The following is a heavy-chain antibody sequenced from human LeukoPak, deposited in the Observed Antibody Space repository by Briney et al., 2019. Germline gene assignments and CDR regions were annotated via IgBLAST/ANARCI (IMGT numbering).Heavy chain of an antibody. CDR2: ISAYNGNK. J-gene: IGHJ3*02. CDR1: GYTFTSYG. V-gene: IGHV1-18*01. CDR3: ARVLKGYSSSTSCSDAFDI. D-gene: IGHD2-2*01. Sequence: ASVKVSCKASGYTFTSYGISWVRQAPGPGLGWMGWISAYNGNKNYAQKLQGRVPMTTHTSTSRDYMKLRSLRSDDTAVYYCARVLKGYSSSTSCSDAFDIWGQGTMVTVSS.